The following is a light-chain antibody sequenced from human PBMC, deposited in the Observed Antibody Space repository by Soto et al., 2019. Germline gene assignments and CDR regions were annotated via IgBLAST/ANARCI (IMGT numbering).Light chain of an antibody. V-gene: IGKV3-11*01. CDR2: DAS. CDR1: QSVSSN. Sequence: EIVLTQSVATLSLSPGERATLSCRASQSVSSNLAWYQQKPGQAPGLLIYDASNRATGIPVRFSGSGSGTDFTLTISSLEPEDFAVYYCQQRSNWPLTFGGGTKVEIK. CDR3: QQRSNWPLT. J-gene: IGKJ4*01.